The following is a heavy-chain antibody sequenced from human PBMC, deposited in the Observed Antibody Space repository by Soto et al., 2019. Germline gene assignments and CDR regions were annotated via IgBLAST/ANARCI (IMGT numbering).Heavy chain of an antibody. J-gene: IGHJ6*03. CDR1: GGSISSGGYY. Sequence: SETLSLTCTVSGGSISSGGYYWSWIRQHPGKGLEWIGYIYYSGSTYYNPSLKSRVTISVDTSKNQFSLKLSSVTAADTAVYYCARIGVLEWLSHIPPRQNYYYYMDVWGKGTTVTVSS. D-gene: IGHD3-3*01. CDR3: ARIGVLEWLSHIPPRQNYYYYMDV. V-gene: IGHV4-31*03. CDR2: IYYSGST.